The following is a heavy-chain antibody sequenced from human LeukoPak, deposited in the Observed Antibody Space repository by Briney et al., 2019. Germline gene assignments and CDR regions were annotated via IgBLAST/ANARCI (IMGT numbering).Heavy chain of an antibody. CDR3: ARQLWPIFDY. D-gene: IGHD5-18*01. J-gene: IGHJ4*02. Sequence: GGSLRLSCAASGFTFSSYWMHWVRHAPGKGLEWVSRINNDGSITTYADSVRGRFTISRDNAKSTLYLQMNSLRAEDTAVYYCARQLWPIFDYWGQGTLVTVSS. CDR2: INNDGSIT. CDR1: GFTFSSYW. V-gene: IGHV3-74*01.